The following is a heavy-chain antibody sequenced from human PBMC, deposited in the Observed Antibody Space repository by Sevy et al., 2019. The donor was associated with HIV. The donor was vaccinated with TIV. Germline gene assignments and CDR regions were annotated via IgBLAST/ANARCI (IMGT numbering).Heavy chain of an antibody. Sequence: SETLSLTCAVSGYSISSGYYWGWIRQPPGKGLEWIGNIYHSGSTYSNPSLKSRVTISVDTSKNQFSLKLRSVTTADTAVYYCARQGLYNWNQIGVYWGQGTLVTVSS. J-gene: IGHJ4*02. D-gene: IGHD1-20*01. V-gene: IGHV4-38-2*01. CDR3: ARQGLYNWNQIGVY. CDR1: GYSISSGYY. CDR2: IYHSGST.